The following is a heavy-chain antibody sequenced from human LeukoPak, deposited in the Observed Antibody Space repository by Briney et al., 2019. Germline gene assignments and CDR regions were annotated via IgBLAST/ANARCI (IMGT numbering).Heavy chain of an antibody. CDR2: IYSSGST. V-gene: IGHV4-59*01. J-gene: IGHJ4*02. CDR1: GDSISSYY. D-gene: IGHD2-15*01. Sequence: SETLSLTCTVSGDSISSYYWSWLRQPPGKGLEWIGYIYSSGSTQYNPSLKSRVTISVDASKNQFSLKLSSVTAADTAVYFCARYSCTSGTCYYFDYWGQGILVTVSS. CDR3: ARYSCTSGTCYYFDY.